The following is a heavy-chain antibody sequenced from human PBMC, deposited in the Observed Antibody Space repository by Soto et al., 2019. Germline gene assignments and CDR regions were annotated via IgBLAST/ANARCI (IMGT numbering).Heavy chain of an antibody. V-gene: IGHV1-2*02. D-gene: IGHD3-16*01. J-gene: IGHJ5*02. CDR3: ARVGAGDGGWFDP. Sequence: QMQLVQSGAEVKKPGASVKVSCKASGYRFTGYYMHWVRQAPGQGLEWRGWITPNTGDTNYAQRFQGRVIMTRDTSSATAYMEFSRLRDDDTAVYSCARVGAGDGGWFDPWGKGTLVTVSS. CDR1: GYRFTGYY. CDR2: ITPNTGDT.